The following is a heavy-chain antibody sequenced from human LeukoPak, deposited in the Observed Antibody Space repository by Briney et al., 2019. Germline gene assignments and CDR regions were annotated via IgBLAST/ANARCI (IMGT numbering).Heavy chain of an antibody. J-gene: IGHJ4*02. CDR2: ISSSSSTI. CDR3: ARVSGIAVAGTFDY. D-gene: IGHD6-19*01. Sequence: PGGSLRLSCAASGFTFTNYAMTWVRQAPGKGLEWVSYISSSSSTIYYADSVKGRFTISRDNAKNSLYLQMNSLRAEDTAVYYCARVSGIAVAGTFDYWGQGTLVTVSS. V-gene: IGHV3-48*01. CDR1: GFTFTNYA.